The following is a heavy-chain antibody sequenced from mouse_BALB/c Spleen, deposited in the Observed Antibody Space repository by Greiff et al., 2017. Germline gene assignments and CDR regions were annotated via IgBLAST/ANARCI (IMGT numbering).Heavy chain of an antibody. CDR3: ARSGRWLPHWYFDV. Sequence: QVQLKESGPQLVRPGASVKISCKASGYSFTSYWMHWVKQRPGQGLEWIGMIDPSDSETRLNQKFKDKATLTVDKSSSTAYMQLSSPTSEDSAVYYCARSGRWLPHWYFDVWGAGTTVTVSS. V-gene: IGHV1S126*01. J-gene: IGHJ1*01. D-gene: IGHD2-3*01. CDR2: IDPSDSET. CDR1: GYSFTSYW.